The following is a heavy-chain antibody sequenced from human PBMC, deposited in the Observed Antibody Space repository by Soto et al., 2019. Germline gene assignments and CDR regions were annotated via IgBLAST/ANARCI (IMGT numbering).Heavy chain of an antibody. J-gene: IGHJ4*02. Sequence: QVQLQVSGPGLLKPSETLSLTCTVSGGSISSYYWSWIRQPPGKGLEWIGYIYYNGGTNYNPSLKSRVTISVDTSKNQFSLKLSSVTAADTAVYYCARHHDSWGQGTLVTVSS. CDR1: GGSISSYY. CDR2: IYYNGGT. CDR3: ARHHDS. V-gene: IGHV4-59*08.